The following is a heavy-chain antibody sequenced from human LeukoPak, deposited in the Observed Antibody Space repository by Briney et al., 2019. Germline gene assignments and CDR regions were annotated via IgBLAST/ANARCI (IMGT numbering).Heavy chain of an antibody. Sequence: QPGGSLRLSCAASGFTFSSYWMSWVRQAPGKGLEWVANIKQDGSEKYYVDSVKGRFTIPRDNAKNSLYLQMNSLRAEDTAVYYCARDPGVLLWFGELLPVDIWGQGTMVTVSS. D-gene: IGHD3-10*01. J-gene: IGHJ3*02. V-gene: IGHV3-7*03. CDR3: ARDPGVLLWFGELLPVDI. CDR2: IKQDGSEK. CDR1: GFTFSSYW.